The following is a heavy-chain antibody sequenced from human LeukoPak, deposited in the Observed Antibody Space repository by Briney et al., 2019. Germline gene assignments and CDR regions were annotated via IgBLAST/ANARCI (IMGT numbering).Heavy chain of an antibody. CDR1: GVTFSDYY. CDR2: ISSSSSYT. Sequence: GGSLRLSCAASGVTFSDYYMSWIRQAPGKGLEWVSYISSSSSYTNYADSVKGRFTISRDNAKNSLYLQMNSLRAEDTAVYYCARDYQYYYDRTPSAHDYWGQGTLVTVSS. J-gene: IGHJ4*02. V-gene: IGHV3-11*05. CDR3: ARDYQYYYDRTPSAHDY. D-gene: IGHD3-22*01.